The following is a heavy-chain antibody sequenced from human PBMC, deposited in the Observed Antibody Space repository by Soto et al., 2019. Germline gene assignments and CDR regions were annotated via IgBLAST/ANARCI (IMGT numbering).Heavy chain of an antibody. Sequence: GGSLRLSCAASGFTFSSYGMHWVRQAPGKGLEWVAVISYDGSNKYYADSVKGRFTISRDNSKNTLYLQMNSLRAEDTAVYYCAKGSPWRRLRFGAFDIWGQGTMVTVSS. CDR2: ISYDGSNK. V-gene: IGHV3-30*18. J-gene: IGHJ3*02. CDR3: AKGSPWRRLRFGAFDI. D-gene: IGHD5-12*01. CDR1: GFTFSSYG.